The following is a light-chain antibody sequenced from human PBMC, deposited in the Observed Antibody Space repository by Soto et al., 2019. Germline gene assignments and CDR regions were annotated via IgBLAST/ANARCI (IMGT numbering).Light chain of an antibody. V-gene: IGKV1-39*01. J-gene: IGKJ1*01. CDR1: QSMRTY. CDR3: HQTAANPWT. Sequence: SHMTQISTSPSASVVDRVTVTCGASQSMRTYLNWYQQKPGKAPNLLIQAASSLHSGVPSTFSGSGSGTDFALTISSLQPEDFATYYCHQTAANPWTFAQGTKVDIK. CDR2: AAS.